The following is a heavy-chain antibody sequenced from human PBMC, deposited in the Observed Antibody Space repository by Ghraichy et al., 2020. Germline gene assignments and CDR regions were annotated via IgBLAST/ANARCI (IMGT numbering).Heavy chain of an antibody. J-gene: IGHJ5*02. D-gene: IGHD3-9*01. CDR3: ARSLGSDYYNYNWFDP. Sequence: SETLSLTCAVYGGSFSDYYWSWIRQPPGKGLEWIGEINHSGSTNHNPSLKSRVTISVDTSKNQFSLKLSSVTAADTAVYYWARSLGSDYYNYNWFDPWGQGTLVTVSS. CDR1: GGSFSDYY. V-gene: IGHV4-34*01. CDR2: INHSGST.